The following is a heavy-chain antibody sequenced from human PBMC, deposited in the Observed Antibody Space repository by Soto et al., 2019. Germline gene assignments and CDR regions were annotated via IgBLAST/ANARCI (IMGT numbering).Heavy chain of an antibody. V-gene: IGHV1-3*01. Sequence: ASAKVSCKASGYTFTSYAMHWVRQAPGQRLEWMGWINAGNGNTKYSQKFQGRVTITRDTSASTAYMELSSLRSEDTAVYYCARVSTYGDLLDYWGQGTLVTVSS. D-gene: IGHD4-17*01. CDR1: GYTFTSYA. CDR3: ARVSTYGDLLDY. J-gene: IGHJ4*02. CDR2: INAGNGNT.